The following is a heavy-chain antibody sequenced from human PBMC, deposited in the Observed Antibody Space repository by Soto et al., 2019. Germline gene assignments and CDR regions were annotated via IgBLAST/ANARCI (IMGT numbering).Heavy chain of an antibody. J-gene: IGHJ4*02. Sequence: SETLSLTCTVSGGSVSSGSYYWSWIRQPPGKGLEWIGYIYYSGSTNYNPSLKSRVTISVDTSKNQFSLKLSSVTAAATAVYYCASLYGGNSLYYFDYWGQGTLVTVSS. CDR2: IYYSGST. V-gene: IGHV4-61*01. CDR3: ASLYGGNSLYYFDY. D-gene: IGHD4-17*01. CDR1: GGSVSSGSYY.